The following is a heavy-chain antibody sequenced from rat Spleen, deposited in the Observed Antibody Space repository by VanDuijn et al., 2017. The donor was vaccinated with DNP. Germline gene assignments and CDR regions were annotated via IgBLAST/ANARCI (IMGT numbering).Heavy chain of an antibody. V-gene: IGHV5-7*01. CDR2: IIYDGGRT. D-gene: IGHD1-9*01. CDR1: GFTFSDYN. CDR3: ARHRDYGYNTSYFDY. J-gene: IGHJ2*01. Sequence: EVQLVESGGGLVQPGRSLKLSCAASGFTFSDYNMAWVRQAPKKGLEWVATIIYDGGRTYYPDSVKGRFTISRDNAKSTLYLQMDSLRSEDTATYYCARHRDYGYNTSYFDYWGQGVMVTVSS.